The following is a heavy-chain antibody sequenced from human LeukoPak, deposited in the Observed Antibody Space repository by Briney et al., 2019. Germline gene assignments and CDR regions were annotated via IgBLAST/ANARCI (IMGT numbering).Heavy chain of an antibody. Sequence: GGSLRLSCAASGLTFSTYWMSWVRQAPGKGLECVGLINEHGSEKYYVDSVKGRFTISRDNAKNSLYLQINSLRAEDTAVYYCARGALRSVDYWGQGTLLTVSS. CDR3: ARGALRSVDY. CDR1: GLTFSTYW. J-gene: IGHJ4*02. V-gene: IGHV3-7*03. D-gene: IGHD3-10*02. CDR2: INEHGSEK.